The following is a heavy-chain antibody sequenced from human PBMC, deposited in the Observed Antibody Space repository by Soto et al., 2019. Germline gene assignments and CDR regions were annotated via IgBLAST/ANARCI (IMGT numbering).Heavy chain of an antibody. CDR2: IYHTGTT. J-gene: IGHJ4*02. V-gene: IGHV4-59*03. Sequence: SETLSLTCTVSGDSIRSSYWTWIRQAPGRGLEWIGDIYHTGTTNYNPSLKSRVSISVDTSKNQFSLRLRSVTAADTAIYFCAKISAGSTDETMFTVFDHWGQGTLVTVSS. CDR3: AKISAGSTDETMFTVFDH. D-gene: IGHD6-13*01. CDR1: GDSIRSSY.